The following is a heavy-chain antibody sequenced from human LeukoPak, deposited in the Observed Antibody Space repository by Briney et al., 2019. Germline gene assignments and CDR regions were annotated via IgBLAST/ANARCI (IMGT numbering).Heavy chain of an antibody. CDR3: ARDPGDIDY. V-gene: IGHV1-69*04. Sequence: ASVKVSCKASGGTFSSYDISWVRQAPGQGLEWMGRITPILGIANYAQKFQGRVTITADKSTSTAYMELSSLRSEDTAVYYCARDPGDIDYWGQGALVTVSS. D-gene: IGHD7-27*01. CDR2: ITPILGIA. J-gene: IGHJ4*02. CDR1: GGTFSSYD.